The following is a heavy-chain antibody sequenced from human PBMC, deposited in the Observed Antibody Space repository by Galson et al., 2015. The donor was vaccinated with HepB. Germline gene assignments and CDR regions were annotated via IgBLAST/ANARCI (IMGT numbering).Heavy chain of an antibody. Sequence: QSGAEVKKPGESLQISCKASGYSFSNYWIGWVRQMPGKGLEWMGIVHPGDSDTRYGPSFEGQVTISADKSISTAYLQWSSLKASDTARYYCARRKLAVAGFAFDYWGQGSLVTVSS. CDR1: GYSFSNYW. CDR3: ARRKLAVAGFAFDY. V-gene: IGHV5-51*03. D-gene: IGHD6-19*01. J-gene: IGHJ4*02. CDR2: VHPGDSDT.